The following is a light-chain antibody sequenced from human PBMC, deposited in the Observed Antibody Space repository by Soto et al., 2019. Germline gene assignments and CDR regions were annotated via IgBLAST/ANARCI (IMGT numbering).Light chain of an antibody. CDR2: GAS. V-gene: IGKV3-20*01. CDR3: QQYDSTPPT. J-gene: IGKJ1*01. Sequence: PGDRATLSCRASQSVNSNYLAWYQRKPGQAPRLLIYGASNRATDIPYRFSASGSGTDFTLTITRLEAEDFAVYYCQQYDSTPPTFGQGTKVAVK. CDR1: QSVNSNY.